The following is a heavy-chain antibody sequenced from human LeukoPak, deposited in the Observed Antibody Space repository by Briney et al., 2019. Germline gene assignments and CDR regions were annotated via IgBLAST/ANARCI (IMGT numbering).Heavy chain of an antibody. CDR2: IYPGDSDT. CDR1: GYSFTTYW. J-gene: IGHJ5*02. D-gene: IGHD3-22*01. Sequence: GESLKISCKGSGYSFTTYWIGWVRQMPGKGLEWMGIIYPGDSDTRYSPSFQGQVTISADKSISTAYLQWGSLKASDTAMYYCVRHGDYYDSSSYYSPNWFDPWGQGTLVTVSS. CDR3: VRHGDYYDSSSYYSPNWFDP. V-gene: IGHV5-51*01.